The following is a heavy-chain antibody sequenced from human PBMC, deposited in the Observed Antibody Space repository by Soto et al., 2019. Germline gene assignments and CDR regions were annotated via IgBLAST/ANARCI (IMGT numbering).Heavy chain of an antibody. CDR1: GGTFSSYT. D-gene: IGHD3-16*01. Sequence: QVQLVQSGAEVKKPGSSVKVSCKASGGTFSSYTISWVRQAPGQGLEWMGRIIPILGIANYAQKFQGRVTLTADKPTSTAYEELCSLLSVETAVVYCARLMGRNPLDYWGQGTLVTVSS. CDR2: IIPILGIA. CDR3: ARLMGRNPLDY. J-gene: IGHJ4*02. V-gene: IGHV1-69*02.